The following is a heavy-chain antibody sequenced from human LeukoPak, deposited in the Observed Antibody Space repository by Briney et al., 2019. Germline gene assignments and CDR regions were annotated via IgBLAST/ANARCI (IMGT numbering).Heavy chain of an antibody. D-gene: IGHD3-9*01. CDR3: AKGTDMYYDILTGYYKPWFDY. Sequence: GGSLRLSCGASGFTFRSYWMYWVRQAPGKGLVWVSRINTDGTSTYYADSVKGRFTISRDNAKNTLYLQMNSLRAEDTAVYYCAKGTDMYYDILTGYYKPWFDYWGQGTLVTVSS. CDR1: GFTFRSYW. J-gene: IGHJ4*02. CDR2: INTDGTST. V-gene: IGHV3-74*01.